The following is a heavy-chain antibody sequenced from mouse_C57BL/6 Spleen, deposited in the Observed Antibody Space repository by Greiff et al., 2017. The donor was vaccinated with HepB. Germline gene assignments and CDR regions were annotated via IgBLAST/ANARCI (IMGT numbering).Heavy chain of an antibody. J-gene: IGHJ2*01. CDR2: INPSSGYT. Sequence: VQLQQSGAELARPGASVKMSCKASGYTFTSYTIHWVKQRPGQGLEWIGYINPSSGYTKYNQKFKDKATLTADKSSSTAYMQLSSLTSEDSEVYYCARYYGSSYEDYFDYWGQGTTLTVSS. CDR1: GYTFTSYT. D-gene: IGHD1-1*01. CDR3: ARYYGSSYEDYFDY. V-gene: IGHV1-4*01.